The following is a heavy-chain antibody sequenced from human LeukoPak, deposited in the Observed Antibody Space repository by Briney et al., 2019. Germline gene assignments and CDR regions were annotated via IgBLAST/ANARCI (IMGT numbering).Heavy chain of an antibody. CDR2: IDSDGSST. CDR1: GFTFNTYW. CDR3: TRDYDIL. Sequence: GGSLRLSCAASGFTFNTYWMHWVRQVPGKGLVWVSRIDSDGSSTSYADSVKGRFTISRDNAKNTLYLQMNSLRPEDTAVYYCTRDYDILWGQGTLVTVSS. V-gene: IGHV3-74*01. D-gene: IGHD3-9*01. J-gene: IGHJ4*02.